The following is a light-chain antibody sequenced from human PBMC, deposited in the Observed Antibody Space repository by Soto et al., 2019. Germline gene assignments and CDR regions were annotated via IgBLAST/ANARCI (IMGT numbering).Light chain of an antibody. CDR1: QSISNF. CDR2: AAS. CDR3: QQSYSTLGT. V-gene: IGKV1-39*01. J-gene: IGKJ3*01. Sequence: GDRVTITCRASQSISNFLNWYQQKPGKAPKLLIYAASSLQSGVPSRFSGSGSGTDFTLTISSLQPEDFATYYCQQSYSTLGTFGPGTKVDIK.